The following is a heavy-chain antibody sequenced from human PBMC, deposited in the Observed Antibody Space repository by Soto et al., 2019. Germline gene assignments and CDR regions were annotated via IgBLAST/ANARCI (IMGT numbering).Heavy chain of an antibody. CDR3: ARGGIAAAGHLALNWFDP. Sequence: QLQLQESGPGLVKPSETLSLTCTVSGGSISSSSYYWGWIRQPPGKWLEWIGSIYYSGSTYYNPSLKSRVTISVDTCKNQFSLKLRSVTAADTAVYYCARGGIAAAGHLALNWFDPWGQGTLVIVSS. D-gene: IGHD6-13*01. CDR2: IYYSGST. CDR1: GGSISSSSYY. J-gene: IGHJ5*02. V-gene: IGHV4-39*01.